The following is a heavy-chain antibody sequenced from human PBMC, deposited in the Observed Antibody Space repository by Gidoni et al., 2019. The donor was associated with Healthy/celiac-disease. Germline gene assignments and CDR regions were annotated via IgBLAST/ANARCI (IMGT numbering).Heavy chain of an antibody. Sequence: EVQLLESGGGLVQPGGSLRLSCAASGFTFSNYAMTWVRQAPGKGLEWVSAISGSGGSTYYADSVKGRFTISRDNSKKTLYLQMNSLRAEDTAVYYCAKVETWIQQWYDYWGQGTLVTVSS. J-gene: IGHJ4*02. CDR1: GFTFSNYA. V-gene: IGHV3-23*01. D-gene: IGHD5-18*01. CDR3: AKVETWIQQWYDY. CDR2: ISGSGGST.